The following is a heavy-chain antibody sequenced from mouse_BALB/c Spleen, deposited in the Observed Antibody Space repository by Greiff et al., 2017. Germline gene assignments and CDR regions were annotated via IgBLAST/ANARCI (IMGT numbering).Heavy chain of an antibody. V-gene: IGHV3-2*02. CDR1: GYSITSDYA. Sequence: DVQLQESGPGLVKPSQSLSLTCTVTGYSITSDYAWNWIRQFPGNKLEWMGYISYSGSTSYNPSLKSRISITRDTSKNQFFLQLNSVTTEDTATYYCARGGPHYDCWGQGTLVTVSA. CDR3: ARGGPHYDC. J-gene: IGHJ3*01. D-gene: IGHD1-1*01. CDR2: ISYSGST.